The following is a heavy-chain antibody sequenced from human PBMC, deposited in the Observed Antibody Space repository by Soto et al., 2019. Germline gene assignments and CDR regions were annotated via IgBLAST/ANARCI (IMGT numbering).Heavy chain of an antibody. V-gene: IGHV1-2*04. D-gene: IGHD6-19*01. CDR3: ARAGLYRRGAGVGTYVFDF. CDR2: INPNSGGT. J-gene: IGHJ3*01. Sequence: ASVKVSCKASGYTFTGYYMHWVRQAPGQGLEWMGWINPNSGGTNYAQKFQGWVTMTRDTSISTAYMELSRLRSDDRAGYYWARAGLYRRGAGVGTYVFDFWGKGTRVPVSS. CDR1: GYTFTGYY.